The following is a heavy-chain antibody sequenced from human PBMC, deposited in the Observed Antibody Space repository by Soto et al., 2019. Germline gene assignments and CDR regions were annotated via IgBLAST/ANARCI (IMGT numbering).Heavy chain of an antibody. J-gene: IGHJ4*02. CDR3: ASRPPEVNYYGVFDY. D-gene: IGHD3-10*01. V-gene: IGHV3-7*03. Sequence: GGSLRLSCAASGFTFSSYWMTLVRQAPGKGLEWVANIKQDGSEKYYVDSVKGRFTISRDNAKNSLFLQMNSLRAEDTAVYYCASRPPEVNYYGVFDYWGQGTPVTVSS. CDR2: IKQDGSEK. CDR1: GFTFSSYW.